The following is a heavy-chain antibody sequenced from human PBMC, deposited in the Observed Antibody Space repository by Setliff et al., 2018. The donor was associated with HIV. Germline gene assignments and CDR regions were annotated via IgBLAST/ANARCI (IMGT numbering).Heavy chain of an antibody. Sequence: PGESLKISCKGSGCSFSNYWIGWVRQMPGKGLEWMGIVYPGDSDTRYSPSFEGQVTISADKSISTAYLQWSSLKASDSAMYYCARLLNGYNSYDYYYMDVWGKGTTVTVSS. CDR2: VYPGDSDT. D-gene: IGHD5-12*01. CDR3: ARLLNGYNSYDYYYMDV. V-gene: IGHV5-51*01. CDR1: GCSFSNYW. J-gene: IGHJ6*03.